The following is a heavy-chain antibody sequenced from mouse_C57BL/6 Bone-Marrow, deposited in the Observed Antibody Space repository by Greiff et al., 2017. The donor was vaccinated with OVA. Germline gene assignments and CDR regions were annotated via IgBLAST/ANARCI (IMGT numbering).Heavy chain of an antibody. Sequence: VQLQQSGAELARPGASVKMSCKASGYTFTSSTMHWVKQRPGQGLEWIGYINPSSGYTKYNQKFKDKATLTADKSSSTAYMQLSSLTSEDSAVYYCARDGYWYFDVWGTGTTVTVSS. CDR3: ARDGYWYFDV. D-gene: IGHD2-3*01. CDR1: GYTFTSST. J-gene: IGHJ1*03. CDR2: INPSSGYT. V-gene: IGHV1-4*01.